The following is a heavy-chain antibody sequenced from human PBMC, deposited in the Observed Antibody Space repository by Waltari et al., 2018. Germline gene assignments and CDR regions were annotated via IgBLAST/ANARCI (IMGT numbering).Heavy chain of an antibody. V-gene: IGHV1-69*13. D-gene: IGHD2-21*01. Sequence: QVQLVQSGAEVKKPGSSVKVSCKASGGTFSSYAISWVRQAPGQGLEWMGGIIPIFGTANYAQKFQGRVTITADESTSTAYMELSSLRSEDTAVYYCGRARCGGDCYPDDAFEIWGQGTMVIVSS. J-gene: IGHJ3*02. CDR1: GGTFSSYA. CDR2: IIPIFGTA. CDR3: GRARCGGDCYPDDAFEI.